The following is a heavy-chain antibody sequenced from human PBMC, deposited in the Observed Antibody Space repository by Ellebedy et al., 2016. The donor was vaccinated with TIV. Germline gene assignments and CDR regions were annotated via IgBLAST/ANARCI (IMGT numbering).Heavy chain of an antibody. CDR3: AKLDSSGYYYGRFDY. Sequence: GESLKISCAASGFTFRNFAMTWVRQAPGKGLEWVSSISSSGVSTDYADSVRGRVTISRDNSKNTLYLQMNRLRADASAVYYCAKLDSSGYYYGRFDYWGQGTLVTVSS. V-gene: IGHV3-23*01. J-gene: IGHJ4*02. CDR1: GFTFRNFA. D-gene: IGHD3-22*01. CDR2: ISSSGVST.